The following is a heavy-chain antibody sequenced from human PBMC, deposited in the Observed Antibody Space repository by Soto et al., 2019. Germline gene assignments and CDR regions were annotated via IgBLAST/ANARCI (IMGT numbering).Heavy chain of an antibody. J-gene: IGHJ6*02. CDR1: GFTFSSYV. D-gene: IGHD3-10*01. CDR3: ARDQYYGSGAYYYYGMDV. V-gene: IGHV3-30-3*01. CDR2: ISYDGSDK. Sequence: GGSLRLSCAASGFTFSSYVMQWVRQAPGKGLEWVAVISYDGSDKYYADSVKGRYTISRDNSKNTMYLQMNSLRAEDTAVYYCARDQYYGSGAYYYYGMDVWGQGTTVTVSS.